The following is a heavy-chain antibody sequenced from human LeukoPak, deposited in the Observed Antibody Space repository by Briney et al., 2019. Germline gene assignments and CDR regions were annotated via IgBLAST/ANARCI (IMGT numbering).Heavy chain of an antibody. J-gene: IGHJ4*02. D-gene: IGHD5-18*01. Sequence: GGSLRLSCAASGFMFNGYSMTWVRQAPGKGLEWVSYISGGSDYIFYTDSVKGRFTISRDNAKNSLYLQMNSLRAEDTALYYCAKSYGYTKGGFDFWGQGTLVTVSS. CDR1: GFMFNGYS. CDR3: AKSYGYTKGGFDF. CDR2: ISGGSDYI. V-gene: IGHV3-21*04.